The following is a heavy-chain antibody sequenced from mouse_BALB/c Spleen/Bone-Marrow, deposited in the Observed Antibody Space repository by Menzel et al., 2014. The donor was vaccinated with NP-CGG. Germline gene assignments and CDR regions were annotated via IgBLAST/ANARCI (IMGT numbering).Heavy chain of an antibody. V-gene: IGHV4-1*02. CDR3: ARLTYYGLTDY. Sequence: EVQRVESGGGLVQPGGSLKLSCTASGFDFSRYWMSWVRQAPGKGLQWIGEINPESSTINYTPSLKDKFIISRDNAKNTLYLQMSEVRSEDTALYYCARLTYYGLTDYWGQGTTLTVSS. J-gene: IGHJ2*01. CDR1: GFDFSRYW. D-gene: IGHD1-2*01. CDR2: INPESSTI.